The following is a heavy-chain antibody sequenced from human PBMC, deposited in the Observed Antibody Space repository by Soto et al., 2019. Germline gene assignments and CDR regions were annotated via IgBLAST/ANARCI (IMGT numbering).Heavy chain of an antibody. CDR1: GDSVSSNSAA. J-gene: IGHJ6*02. D-gene: IGHD6-19*01. V-gene: IGHV6-1*01. CDR3: ARDRDEGYSSGWFLGSYGMDV. Sequence: SQTLSLTCAISGDSVSSNSAAWNWIRQSPSRGLEWLGRTYYRSKWYNDYAVSVKSRITINPDTSKNQFSLQLNSVTPEDTAVYYCARDRDEGYSSGWFLGSYGMDVWGQGTTVTVSS. CDR2: TYYRSKWYN.